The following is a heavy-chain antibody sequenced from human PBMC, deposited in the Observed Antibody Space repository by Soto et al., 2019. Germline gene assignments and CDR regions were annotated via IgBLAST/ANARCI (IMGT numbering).Heavy chain of an antibody. J-gene: IGHJ4*02. CDR2: ISLSGSTI. CDR1: GFAFSNYE. V-gene: IGHV3-48*03. D-gene: IGHD3-3*02. Sequence: GGSLGLSCAASGFAFSNYEMNWVRQAPGKGLEWVSYISLSGSTIYYADSVKGRFTISRDDAKNSLYLQMDSLRADDTAVYYCARESFSASPNFFDYWGQGTLVTV. CDR3: ARESFSASPNFFDY.